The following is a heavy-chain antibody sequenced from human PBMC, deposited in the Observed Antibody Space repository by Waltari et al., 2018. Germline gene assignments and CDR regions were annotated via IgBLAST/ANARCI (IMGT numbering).Heavy chain of an antibody. Sequence: EVHLVESGGGLVHPGDSVRLSCAASGVLVRNNYMSWVRQPPGKGLEWVSVIYRGGETYYADSVKGRFTISRDNSKNTLDLQMNNVRAEDTAVYYCTSDHGLSWPLDWGQGTMVTVSS. J-gene: IGHJ4*02. CDR2: IYRGGET. CDR3: TSDHGLSWPLD. V-gene: IGHV3-53*01. CDR1: GVLVRNNY. D-gene: IGHD6-13*01.